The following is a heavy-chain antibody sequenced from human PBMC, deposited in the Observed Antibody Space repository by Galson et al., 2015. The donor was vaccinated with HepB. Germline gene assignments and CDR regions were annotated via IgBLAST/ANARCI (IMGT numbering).Heavy chain of an antibody. D-gene: IGHD2-2*01. J-gene: IGHJ6*02. Sequence: SVKVSCKASGYTFTGYYMHWVRQAPGQGLEWMGWINPNSGGTNYAQKFQGRVTMTRDTSISTVYMELSSLRSEDTAVYYCARVKGYCSRTSCYGGGGYYYYGMDVWGQGTTVTVSS. CDR1: GYTFTGYY. CDR3: ARVKGYCSRTSCYGGGGYYYYGMDV. CDR2: INPNSGGT. V-gene: IGHV1-2*02.